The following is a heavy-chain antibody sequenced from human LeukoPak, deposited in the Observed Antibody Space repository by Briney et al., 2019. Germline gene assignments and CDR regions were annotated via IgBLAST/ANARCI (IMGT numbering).Heavy chain of an antibody. CDR1: GFKFSSYS. CDR2: ISGSGGST. J-gene: IGHJ2*01. Sequence: GGSLRLSCAASGFKFSSYSMKWVRQAPGKGLEWVSSISGSGGSTYYADSVKGRFSISRDNSKNTLYLQMNSLRAEDTAVYYCARDYYDFWSGYTYWYFDLWGRGTLVTVSS. V-gene: IGHV3-23*01. CDR3: ARDYYDFWSGYTYWYFDL. D-gene: IGHD3-3*01.